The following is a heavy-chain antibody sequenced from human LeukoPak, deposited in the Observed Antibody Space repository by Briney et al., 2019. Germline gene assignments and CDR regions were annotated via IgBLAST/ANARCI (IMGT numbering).Heavy chain of an antibody. Sequence: ASVKVSCKASGYTFTGYYMHWVRQAPGQGLEWKGWINPNSGGTNYAQKFQGRVTMTRDTSISTAYMELSRLRSDDTAVYYCATVALDGGYSIAFDIWGQGTMVTVSS. CDR1: GYTFTGYY. CDR3: ATVALDGGYSIAFDI. V-gene: IGHV1-2*02. J-gene: IGHJ3*02. D-gene: IGHD4-23*01. CDR2: INPNSGGT.